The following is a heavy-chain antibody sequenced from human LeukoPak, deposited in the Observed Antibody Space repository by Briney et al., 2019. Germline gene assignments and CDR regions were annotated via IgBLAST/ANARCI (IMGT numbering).Heavy chain of an antibody. CDR2: INSDGSST. CDR3: ARRGTTTPPYGMDA. Sequence: GGSLRLSCAASGFTFSSYWMHWVRHAPGKGLVWVSRINSDGSSTSYADSVKGRFTISRDNAKNTLYLQMNSLRAEDTAVYYCARRGTTTPPYGMDAWGQGTTVTVSS. CDR1: GFTFSSYW. J-gene: IGHJ6*02. D-gene: IGHD2/OR15-2a*01. V-gene: IGHV3-74*01.